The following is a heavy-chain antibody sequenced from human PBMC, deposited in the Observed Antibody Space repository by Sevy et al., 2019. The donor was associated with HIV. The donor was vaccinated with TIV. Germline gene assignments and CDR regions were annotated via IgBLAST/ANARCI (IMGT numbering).Heavy chain of an antibody. CDR3: ARAYYYGSGSYYNDYYMDV. CDR1: GYTFTSYY. V-gene: IGHV1-46*01. J-gene: IGHJ6*03. CDR2: INPSGGST. D-gene: IGHD3-10*01. Sequence: ASVKVSCKASGYTFTSYYMHWVRQAPGQGLEWMGIINPSGGSTSYAQKFQGRVTMTRDTSTSTVYMELSSLRSGDTAVYYCARAYYYGSGSYYNDYYMDVWGKGTTVTVSS.